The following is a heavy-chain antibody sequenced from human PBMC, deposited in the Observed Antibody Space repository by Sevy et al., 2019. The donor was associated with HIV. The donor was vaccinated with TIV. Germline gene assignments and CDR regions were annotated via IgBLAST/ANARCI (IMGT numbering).Heavy chain of an antibody. CDR2: LSFGCGEI. D-gene: IGHD2-8*01. Sequence: GGSLRLSCAASGFTFSKYSMSWVRQPPGKGLEWVSTLSFGCGEINYADSVKGRFTISRVNSKSSVYLQMNNLRPEDTAVYYCAREGCTKPHDHWGQGTLVTVSS. CDR3: AREGCTKPHDH. V-gene: IGHV3-23*01. CDR1: GFTFSKYS. J-gene: IGHJ4*02.